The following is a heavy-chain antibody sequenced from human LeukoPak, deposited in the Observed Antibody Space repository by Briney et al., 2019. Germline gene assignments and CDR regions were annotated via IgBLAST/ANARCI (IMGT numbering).Heavy chain of an antibody. CDR3: ARLSPPTEFDY. V-gene: IGHV4-59*08. CDR2: IYYSGST. J-gene: IGHJ4*02. Sequence: KTSETLSLTCTVSGGSISRYYWSWIGQPPGKGLEWIGYIYYSGSTNYNPSLKSRVTISVDASKNQFSLKLSSVTAADTAVYYCARLSPPTEFDYWGQGTLVTVSS. CDR1: GGSISRYY. D-gene: IGHD4-17*01.